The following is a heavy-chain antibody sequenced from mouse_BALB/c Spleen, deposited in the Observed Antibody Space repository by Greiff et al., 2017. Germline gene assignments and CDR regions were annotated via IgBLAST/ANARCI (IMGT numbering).Heavy chain of an antibody. D-gene: IGHD2-4*01. V-gene: IGHV2-9*02. CDR2: IWAGGST. Sequence: VQLQQSGPGLVAPSQSLSITCTVSGFSLTSYGVHWVRQPPGKGLEWLGVIWAGGSTNYNSALMSRLSISKDNSKSQVYLKMNSLQTDDTAMYYCAREPLYYDYDGFAYWGQGTLVTVSA. CDR3: AREPLYYDYDGFAY. CDR1: GFSLTSYG. J-gene: IGHJ3*01.